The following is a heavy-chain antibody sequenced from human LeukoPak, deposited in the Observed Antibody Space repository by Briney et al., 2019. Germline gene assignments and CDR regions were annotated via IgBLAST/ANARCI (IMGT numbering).Heavy chain of an antibody. CDR1: GYTFTGYY. J-gene: IGHJ4*02. CDR3: ARAFLEYSSSSDDY. CDR2: INPNSGGT. Sequence: ASVKVSCKASGYTFTGYYMHWVRQAPGQGLEWMGLINPNSGGTNYAQKFQGRVTMTRDTSISTAYMELSRLRSDDTAVYYCARAFLEYSSSSDDYWGQGTLVTVSS. D-gene: IGHD6-6*01. V-gene: IGHV1-2*02.